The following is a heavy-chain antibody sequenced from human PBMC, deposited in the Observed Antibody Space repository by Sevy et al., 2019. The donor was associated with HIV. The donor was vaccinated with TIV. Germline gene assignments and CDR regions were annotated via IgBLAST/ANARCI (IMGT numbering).Heavy chain of an antibody. CDR2: IYYSGST. D-gene: IGHD3-10*01. V-gene: IGHV4-59*01. Sequence: SETLSLTCTVSGGSISSYYWSWIRQPPGKGLEWIGYIYYSGSTNYNPSLKSRVTISVDTSKNQFSLKLSSVTAAGTAGYYCARGPWFGELAPDYWGQGTLVTVSS. J-gene: IGHJ4*02. CDR1: GGSISSYY. CDR3: ARGPWFGELAPDY.